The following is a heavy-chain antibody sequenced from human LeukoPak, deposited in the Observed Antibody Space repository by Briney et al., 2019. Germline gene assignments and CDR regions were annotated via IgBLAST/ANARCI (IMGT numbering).Heavy chain of an antibody. CDR1: GFIFSTYG. D-gene: IGHD3-22*01. Sequence: GRSLRTSCSAYGFIFSTYGMHWFSQAQGKGLEWVAFIRSDGSDKSYAGSVMGRFTISRDNSRNTLHLQMNTLRAEDTAVYYCGKHDSSSDYWGQGTLVTVSS. V-gene: IGHV3-30*02. CDR3: GKHDSSSDY. J-gene: IGHJ4*02. CDR2: IRSDGSDK.